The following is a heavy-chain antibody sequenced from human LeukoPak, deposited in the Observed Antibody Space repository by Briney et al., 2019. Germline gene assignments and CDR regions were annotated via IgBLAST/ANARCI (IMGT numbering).Heavy chain of an antibody. V-gene: IGHV4-39*01. D-gene: IGHD6-13*01. CDR2: IYYSGST. CDR3: ARLGSSSWYDY. Sequence: PSETLSLTCTVSGGSISSSSYYWGWIRQPPGKGLEWIGSIYYSGSTYYNPSLKSRVTISVDTSKNQFSLKLSSVTAADTAVYYCARLGSSSWYDYWGQGTLVTVSS. J-gene: IGHJ4*02. CDR1: GGSISSSSYY.